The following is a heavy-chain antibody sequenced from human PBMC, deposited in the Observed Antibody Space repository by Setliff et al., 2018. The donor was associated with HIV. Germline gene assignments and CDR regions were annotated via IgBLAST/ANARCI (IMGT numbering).Heavy chain of an antibody. Sequence: SETLSLTCTVSGGSISSSSYYWGWIRQPPGKGLEWIGSIYYSGSTYYNPSLKSRVTISVDTSKNQFSLKLSSVTAADTAVYYCAREASGIAVAGTFDYFDYWGQGTLVTVSS. CDR1: GGSISSSSYY. D-gene: IGHD6-19*01. J-gene: IGHJ4*02. V-gene: IGHV4-39*02. CDR3: AREASGIAVAGTFDYFDY. CDR2: IYYSGST.